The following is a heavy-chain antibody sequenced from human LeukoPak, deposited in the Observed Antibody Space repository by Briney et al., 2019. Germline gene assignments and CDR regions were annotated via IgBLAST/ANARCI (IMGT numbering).Heavy chain of an antibody. CDR2: ISYDGSNK. D-gene: IGHD6-19*01. V-gene: IGHV3-30*18. J-gene: IGHJ4*02. CDR1: GFTFSSYG. CDR3: AKGHSSGWSFDY. Sequence: GGSLRLSCAASGFTFSSYGMHWGRQAPGKGLEWVAVISYDGSNKYYADSVKGRFTISRDNSKNTLYLQMNSLRAEDTAVYYCAKGHSSGWSFDYWGQGTLVTVSS.